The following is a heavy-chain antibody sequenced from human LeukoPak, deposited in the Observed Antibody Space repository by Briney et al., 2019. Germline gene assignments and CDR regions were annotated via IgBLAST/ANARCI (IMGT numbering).Heavy chain of an antibody. D-gene: IGHD2-2*01. V-gene: IGHV1-2*02. J-gene: IGHJ4*02. CDR1: GYTFTSYD. CDR3: ARDWSPLPAAMGDY. Sequence: ASVKVSCKASGYTFTSYDINWVRQATGQGLEWMGWINPNSGGTNYAQRFQGRVTMTRDTSISTAYMELSRLRSDDTAVYYCARDWSPLPAAMGDYWGQGTLVTVSS. CDR2: INPNSGGT.